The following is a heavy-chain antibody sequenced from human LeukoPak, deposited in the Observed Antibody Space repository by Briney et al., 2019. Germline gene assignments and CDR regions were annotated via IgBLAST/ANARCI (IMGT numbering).Heavy chain of an antibody. CDR2: INPNSGGT. V-gene: IGHV1-2*02. D-gene: IGHD2-2*02. J-gene: IGHJ4*02. CDR3: AREPYCSSTSCYRPTGGY. CDR1: GYTFTGYY. Sequence: ASVKVSCKASGYTFTGYYMHWVRQAPGQGLEWMGWINPNSGGTNYAQKFQGRVTMTRDTSISTAYMELSRLRSDDTAVYYCAREPYCSSTSCYRPTGGYWGQGTLVTVSS.